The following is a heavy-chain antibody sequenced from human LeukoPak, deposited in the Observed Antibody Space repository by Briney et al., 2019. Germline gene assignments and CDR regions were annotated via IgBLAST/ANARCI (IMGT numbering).Heavy chain of an antibody. CDR1: GYTFTSYG. Sequence: PGESLKISCKASGYTFTSYGISWVRQAPGQGLEWMGWISAYNGNTNYAQKLQGRVTMTTDTSTSTAYMELRSLRSEDTAVYYCARDQQWLGDDYWGQGTLVTVSS. D-gene: IGHD6-19*01. CDR3: ARDQQWLGDDY. CDR2: ISAYNGNT. V-gene: IGHV1-18*01. J-gene: IGHJ4*02.